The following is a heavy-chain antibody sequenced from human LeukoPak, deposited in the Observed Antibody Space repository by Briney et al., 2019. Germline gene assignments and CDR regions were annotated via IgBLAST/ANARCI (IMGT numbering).Heavy chain of an antibody. J-gene: IGHJ4*02. D-gene: IGHD6-19*01. Sequence: GGSLRLSCAASGFTFSHHHIHWVRQAPGKGLEWVTVTALDGSRKIYADSVKGRFTISRDNSKNTVSLQMNSLGVEDTAVYYCARDQGDASGWFFDYWGQGARVIVSS. CDR2: TALDGSRK. CDR3: ARDQGDASGWFFDY. CDR1: GFTFSHHH. V-gene: IGHV3-30*03.